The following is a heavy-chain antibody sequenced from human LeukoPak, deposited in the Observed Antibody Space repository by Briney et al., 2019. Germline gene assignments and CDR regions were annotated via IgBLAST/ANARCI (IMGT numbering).Heavy chain of an antibody. CDR1: GFTFSSYW. J-gene: IGHJ4*02. CDR3: ARGPYYDFWSGPN. D-gene: IGHD3-3*01. V-gene: IGHV3-7*01. Sequence: TGGSLRLSCAASGFTFSSYWMSWVRQAPGKGLEWVANIKQDGSEKYYVDSVKGRFTISRDNAKNSLYLQMNSLRAEDTAVYYCARGPYYDFWSGPNWGQGTLVTVSS. CDR2: IKQDGSEK.